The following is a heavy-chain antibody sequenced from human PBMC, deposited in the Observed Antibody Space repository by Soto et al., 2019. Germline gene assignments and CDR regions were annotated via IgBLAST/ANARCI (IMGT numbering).Heavy chain of an antibody. CDR1: GYTFSDYY. CDR3: ASHYDMWSGYLSPVDY. J-gene: IGHJ4*02. V-gene: IGHV3-11*01. CDR2: IDTSGTKI. D-gene: IGHD3-3*01. Sequence: TGGSLRLSCAASGYTFSDYYMSWIRQAPGKGLEWISYIDTSGTKIYYADSVKGRFTITRDNAKNSLYLEMNSLRGEDTAVYYCASHYDMWSGYLSPVDYWGQGTLVTVSS.